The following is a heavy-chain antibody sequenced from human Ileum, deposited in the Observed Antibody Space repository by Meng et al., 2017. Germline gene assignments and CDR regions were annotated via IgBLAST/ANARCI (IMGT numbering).Heavy chain of an antibody. CDR2: IYTSGST. CDR1: GGSISSYY. CDR3: ARDGSSWSYYYYGMDV. Sequence: SETLSLTCTVSGGSISSYYWSWIRQPAGKGLEWIGRIYTSGSTNYNPSLKSRVTMSVDTSKNQFSLKLGSVTAADTAVYYCARDGSSWSYYYYGMDVWGQGTTVTVSS. J-gene: IGHJ6*02. D-gene: IGHD6-13*01. V-gene: IGHV4-4*07.